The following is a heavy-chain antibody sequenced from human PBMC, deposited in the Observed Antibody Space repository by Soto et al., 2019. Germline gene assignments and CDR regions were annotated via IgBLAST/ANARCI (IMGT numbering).Heavy chain of an antibody. J-gene: IGHJ4*02. CDR1: GYTFTTYA. Sequence: QVQLVQSGAEVKKPGASVKVSCKASGYTFTTYAMHWVRQAPGQRLEWMGWINAGNGNTKYSQKFQGRVTITRDTSASTTYMELSSLRSEATAVYYCAGGSPLWGDYWGQGTLVTVSS. CDR2: INAGNGNT. D-gene: IGHD3-16*01. CDR3: AGGSPLWGDY. V-gene: IGHV1-3*01.